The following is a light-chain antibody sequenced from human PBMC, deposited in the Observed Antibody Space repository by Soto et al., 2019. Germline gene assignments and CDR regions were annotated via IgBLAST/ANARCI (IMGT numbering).Light chain of an antibody. V-gene: IGKV1-39*01. CDR2: AAS. CDR1: QSISSY. CDR3: QQSYSTTPE. J-gene: IGKJ5*01. Sequence: DLQMTQSPSSLSASVGDRVTITCRASQSISSYLNWYQQKPGKAPKLLIYAASSLQSGVPSRFSGSGSGTDFTLTISSLQPEDFATYYCQQSYSTTPEFGQGTRLEIK.